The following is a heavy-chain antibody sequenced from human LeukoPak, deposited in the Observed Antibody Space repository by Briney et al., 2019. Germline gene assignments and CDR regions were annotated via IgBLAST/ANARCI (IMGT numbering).Heavy chain of an antibody. Sequence: AATLSLTCAASGDSFIGYFWTWLRQAPGKGLEWIGDINYSGRTNYNPSLQRRVSISVDTSKNQFSLNVTSVTGADTAVYYCARTSGFFDSSGFYQQNPYYFQYWGQGVLVTVSS. D-gene: IGHD3-22*01. J-gene: IGHJ4*02. V-gene: IGHV4-34*01. CDR2: INYSGRT. CDR1: GDSFIGYF. CDR3: ARTSGFFDSSGFYQQNPYYFQY.